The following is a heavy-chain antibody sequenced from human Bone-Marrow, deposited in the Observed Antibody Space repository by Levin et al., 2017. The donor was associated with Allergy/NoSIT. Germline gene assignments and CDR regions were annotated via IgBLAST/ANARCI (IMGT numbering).Heavy chain of an antibody. D-gene: IGHD2-21*01. CDR2: ISYDEINR. V-gene: IGHV3-30*18. CDR1: GFTLTNYG. J-gene: IGHJ5*02. Sequence: PGGSLRLSCAVSGFTLTNYGVHWVRQAPGKGLEWVAVISYDEINRFYADSVKGRFTISRDTSENTVYLQMNNLRAEDTAIYYCAKVFSQGVIKGLISNWFDPWGQGTLVTVSS. CDR3: AKVFSQGVIKGLISNWFDP.